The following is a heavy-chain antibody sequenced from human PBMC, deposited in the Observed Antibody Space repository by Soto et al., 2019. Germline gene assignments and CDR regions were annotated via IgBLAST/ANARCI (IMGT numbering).Heavy chain of an antibody. CDR2: ISGSGGST. J-gene: IGHJ4*02. CDR3: AKDRYYDFWSGYCFVY. CDR1: GFTFSSYA. V-gene: IGHV3-23*01. Sequence: GGSLRLSCAASGFTFSSYAMSWVRQAPGKGLEWVSAISGSGGSTYYADSVKGRFTISRDNSKNTLYLQMNSLRAEDTAVYYCAKDRYYDFWSGYCFVYWGQGTLVTVSS. D-gene: IGHD3-3*01.